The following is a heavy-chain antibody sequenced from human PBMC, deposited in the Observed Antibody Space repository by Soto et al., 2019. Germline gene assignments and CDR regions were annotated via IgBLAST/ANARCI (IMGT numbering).Heavy chain of an antibody. V-gene: IGHV4-30-2*01. J-gene: IGHJ4*02. D-gene: IGHD3-22*01. CDR1: GGSISSGGYS. CDR2: IYHSGST. CDR3: ARLTYYYDSSGYYFPLYFDY. Sequence: TLSLTCAVSGGSISSGGYSWSWIRQPPGKGLEWIGYIYHSGSTYYNPSLKSRVTISVDRSKNQFSLKLSSVTAADTAVYYCARLTYYYDSSGYYFPLYFDYWGQGTLVTVSS.